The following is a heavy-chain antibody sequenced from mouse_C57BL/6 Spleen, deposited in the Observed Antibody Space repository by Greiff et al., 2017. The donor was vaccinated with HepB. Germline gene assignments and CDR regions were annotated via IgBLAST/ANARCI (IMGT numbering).Heavy chain of an antibody. CDR3: AKRGSSGYYAMDY. J-gene: IGHJ4*01. CDR1: GFSLTSYG. Sequence: QVQLQQSGPGLVQPSQSLSITCTVSGFSLTSYGVHWVRQSPGKGLEWLGVIWRGGSTDYNAAFMSRLSITKDNSKSQVFFKMNSLQADDTAIYYCAKRGSSGYYAMDYWGQGTSVTVSS. V-gene: IGHV2-5*01. CDR2: IWRGGST. D-gene: IGHD3-2*02.